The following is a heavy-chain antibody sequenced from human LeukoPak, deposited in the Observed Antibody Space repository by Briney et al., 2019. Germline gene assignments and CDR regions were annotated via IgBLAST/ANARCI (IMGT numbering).Heavy chain of an antibody. Sequence: EGSLRLSCAASGFTFSSYSMNWVRQAPGKGLEWVSSISSSSSYIYYADSVKGRFTISRDNAKNSLYLQMNSLRAEDTAVYYCARAIAVATTYDYWGQGTLVTVSS. D-gene: IGHD6-19*01. V-gene: IGHV3-21*01. CDR2: ISSSSSYI. J-gene: IGHJ4*02. CDR3: ARAIAVATTYDY. CDR1: GFTFSSYS.